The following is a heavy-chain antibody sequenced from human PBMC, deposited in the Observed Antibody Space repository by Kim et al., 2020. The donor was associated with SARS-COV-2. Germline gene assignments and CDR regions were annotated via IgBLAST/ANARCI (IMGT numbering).Heavy chain of an antibody. CDR2: IYYSGST. D-gene: IGHD3-10*01. Sequence: SETLSLTCTVSGGSISSGDYYWSWIRQPPGKGLEWIGYIYYSGSTYYNPSLKSRVTISVDTSKNQFSLKLSSVTAADTAVYYCARDLSVGELGGMDVWGQGTTVTVSS. CDR3: ARDLSVGELGGMDV. V-gene: IGHV4-30-4*01. CDR1: GGSISSGDYY. J-gene: IGHJ6*02.